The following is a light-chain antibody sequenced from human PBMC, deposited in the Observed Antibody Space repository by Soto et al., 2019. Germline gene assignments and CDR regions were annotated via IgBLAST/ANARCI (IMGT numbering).Light chain of an antibody. CDR1: SSDVGAYNY. V-gene: IGLV2-14*01. Sequence: QSALTQPASVSGSPGQSITISCAGTSSDVGAYNYVSWYQQHPGKAPKLVIYEVGDRPSGVSNRFSGSKSGNTASLTISGLQAEDEADYYCSSYTSSTTQVFGGGTQPTVL. CDR3: SSYTSSTTQV. CDR2: EVG. J-gene: IGLJ3*02.